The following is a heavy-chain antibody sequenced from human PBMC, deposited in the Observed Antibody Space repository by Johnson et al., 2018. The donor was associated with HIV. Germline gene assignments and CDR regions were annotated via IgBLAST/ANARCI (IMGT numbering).Heavy chain of an antibody. Sequence: VQLVESGGGLVQPGGSLRLSCAASGFTFSSYDMHWVRQATGKGLEWVSAIGTAGDTYYPGSVKGRFTISRENAKNSLYLQMNSLRAEDTAVYYCARARARVTFDIWGQGTMVTVSS. J-gene: IGHJ3*02. CDR3: ARARARVTFDI. CDR2: IGTAGDT. D-gene: IGHD2-21*01. V-gene: IGHV3-13*01. CDR1: GFTFSSYD.